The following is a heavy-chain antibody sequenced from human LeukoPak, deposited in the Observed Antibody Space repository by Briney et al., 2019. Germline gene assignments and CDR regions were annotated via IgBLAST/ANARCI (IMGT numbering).Heavy chain of an antibody. D-gene: IGHD7-27*01. CDR1: GFTFSSYE. J-gene: IGHJ4*02. Sequence: GGSLSLSCAASGFTFSSYEMNWVRHAPGKGLEWVLYISSSGSTIYSPDSVKGGFTATNANAKNSLYLQMNSLRAEDTAVYYCARGWGSPEYWGQGTLVTVSS. CDR2: ISSSGSTI. CDR3: ARGWGSPEY. V-gene: IGHV3-48*03.